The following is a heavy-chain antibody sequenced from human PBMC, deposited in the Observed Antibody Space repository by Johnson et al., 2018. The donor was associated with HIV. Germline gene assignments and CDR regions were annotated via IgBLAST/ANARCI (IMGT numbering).Heavy chain of an antibody. CDR3: TTDVPGGPYYNAFDI. Sequence: VQLVESGGGLVQPGGSLRLSCAASGFTFSTYAMSWVRQAPGRGLEWVSAISGGGGSTYYADSVKGRFTISRDNSKNTLYLQMNSLKTEDTALYYCTTDVPGGPYYNAFDIWGQGTMVTVSS. CDR1: GFTFSTYA. V-gene: IGHV3-23*04. D-gene: IGHD1-26*01. CDR2: ISGGGGST. J-gene: IGHJ3*02.